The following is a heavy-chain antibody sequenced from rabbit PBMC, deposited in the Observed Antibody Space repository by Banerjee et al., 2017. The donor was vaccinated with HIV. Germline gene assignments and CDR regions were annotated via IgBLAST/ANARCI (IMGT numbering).Heavy chain of an antibody. Sequence: QEQLVESGGDLVKPEGSLTLTCTASGFDFSSSYWICWVRQAPGKGLEWIACINTGSNTYYASWVNGRFTISKTSSTTVTLQMTSLTAADTATYFCARYDTYGGAGYANLWGPGTLVTVS. D-gene: IGHD6-1*01. CDR3: ARYDTYGGAGYANL. V-gene: IGHV1S45*01. CDR1: GFDFSSSYW. CDR2: INTGSNT. J-gene: IGHJ4*01.